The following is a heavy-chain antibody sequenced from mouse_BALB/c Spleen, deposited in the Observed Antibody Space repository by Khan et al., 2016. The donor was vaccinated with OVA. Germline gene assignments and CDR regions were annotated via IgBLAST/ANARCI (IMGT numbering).Heavy chain of an antibody. Sequence: QVQLKQSGAELARPGASVKMSCKASGYTFPSNTMHWVKQRPGQGLEWIGYINPRSDYTIYNQKFKDKATLTADISSTTAYMQLSSLTSDDSAVYYCARRTTGYAMDYWGQATSVTVSS. D-gene: IGHD2-14*01. J-gene: IGHJ4*01. CDR3: ARRTTGYAMDY. CDR1: GYTFPSNT. V-gene: IGHV1-4*01. CDR2: INPRSDYT.